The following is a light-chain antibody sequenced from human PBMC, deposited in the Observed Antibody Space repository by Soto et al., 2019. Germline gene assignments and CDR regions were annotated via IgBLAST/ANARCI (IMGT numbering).Light chain of an antibody. J-gene: IGKJ4*01. CDR2: DAS. Sequence: EIVLTQSPATLSLSPGERATLSCRASQNIASYLAWYQHRPGQAPRLLIPDASNRAAGIPDRFSGSGSGTAFTLTISSLEPEDFAIYYCQQRTNWPPLTFGGGTRVEIK. CDR1: QNIASY. CDR3: QQRTNWPPLT. V-gene: IGKV3-11*01.